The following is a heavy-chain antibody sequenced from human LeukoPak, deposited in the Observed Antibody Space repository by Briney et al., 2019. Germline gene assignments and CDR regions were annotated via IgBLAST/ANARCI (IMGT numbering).Heavy chain of an antibody. J-gene: IGHJ4*02. V-gene: IGHV3-30*04. CDR3: ARELRLRGYFDY. CDR2: ISDNGRRQ. Sequence: GGSLRLSCAASGFTFNTYAMHWVRQAPGKGLEWVAVISDNGRRQYYADSVKGRFTISRDNSKNMLYLQMNSLGVEDTAVYYCARELRLRGYFDYWGQGTLVTVSS. D-gene: IGHD3-10*01. CDR1: GFTFNTYA.